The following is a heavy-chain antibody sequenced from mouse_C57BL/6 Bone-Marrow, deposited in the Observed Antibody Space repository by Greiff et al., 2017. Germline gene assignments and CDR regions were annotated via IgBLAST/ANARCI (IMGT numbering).Heavy chain of an antibody. J-gene: IGHJ1*03. V-gene: IGHV1-82*01. CDR1: GYAFSSSW. D-gene: IGHD2-4*01. CDR3: AREGDYDYDYWHLDV. CDR2: IYPGDGDT. Sequence: VQLQQSGPELVKPGASVKISCKASGYAFSSSWMNWVKQRPGKGLEWIGRIYPGDGDTNYNGKFKGKATLTADKSSSTAYMQLSSLTSEDSAVYDGAREGDYDYDYWHLDVWGTGTTVTVSS.